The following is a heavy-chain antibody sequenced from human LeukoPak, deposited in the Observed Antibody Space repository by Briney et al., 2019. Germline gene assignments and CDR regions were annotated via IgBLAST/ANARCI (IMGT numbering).Heavy chain of an antibody. CDR2: IYYSGST. D-gene: IGHD5-12*01. V-gene: IGHV4-59*01. CDR1: GGSISNYY. CDR3: ARGGYSGYFDAFDI. Sequence: PSETLSLTCTVSGGSISNYYWSWIRQPPGKGLEWVGYIYYSGSTNYNPSLKSRVTISVDTPKNQFSLKLSSVTAADTAVYYCARGGYSGYFDAFDIWGQGTMVTVSS. J-gene: IGHJ3*02.